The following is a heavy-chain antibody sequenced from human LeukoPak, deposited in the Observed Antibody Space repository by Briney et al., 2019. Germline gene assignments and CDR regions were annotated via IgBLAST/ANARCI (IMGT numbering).Heavy chain of an antibody. CDR2: IKSKTDGGTT. CDR1: GFTFSNAW. Sequence: PGGSLRLSCAASGFTFSNAWMSWVRQAPGKGLEWVGRIKSKTDGGTTDYAAPVKGRFTISRDDSKNTLYLQMNSLKTEDTAVYYCTTEGQWLVPSGERRSHDSNYYYYYMDVWGKGTTVTVSS. J-gene: IGHJ6*03. V-gene: IGHV3-15*01. CDR3: TTEGQWLVPSGERRSHDSNYYYYYMDV. D-gene: IGHD6-19*01.